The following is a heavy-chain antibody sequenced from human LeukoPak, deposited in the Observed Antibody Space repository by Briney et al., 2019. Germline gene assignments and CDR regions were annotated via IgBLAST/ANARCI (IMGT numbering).Heavy chain of an antibody. CDR1: GGSISNDY. CDR2: IYYSGST. J-gene: IGHJ4*02. Sequence: KPSETLSLTCTVSGGSISNDYWSWIRQSPGKGLEWIGFIYYSGSTNYNPSLKSRVTISVDTSKNQFSLKLSSVTATDTAVYYCARGARAIDNWGQGTLVTVSS. CDR3: ARGARAIDN. V-gene: IGHV4-59*08. D-gene: IGHD4/OR15-4a*01.